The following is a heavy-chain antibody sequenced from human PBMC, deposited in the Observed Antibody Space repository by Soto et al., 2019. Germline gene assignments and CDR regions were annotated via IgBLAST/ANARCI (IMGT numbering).Heavy chain of an antibody. CDR1: GFTFNSYA. CDR2: ISYDGSHK. J-gene: IGHJ4*02. V-gene: IGHV3-30-3*01. Sequence: QVQLVESGGGLVQPGRSLRLSCAASGFTFNSYAMHWVRQAPGKGLEWVAVISYDGSHKYYADYVKVRFTISRDNSKNTLYLLRNSLRVKYTVVNYCSRAWEGRGWSGLILWGQGTLVTVS. D-gene: IGHD6-19*01. CDR3: SRAWEGRGWSGLIL.